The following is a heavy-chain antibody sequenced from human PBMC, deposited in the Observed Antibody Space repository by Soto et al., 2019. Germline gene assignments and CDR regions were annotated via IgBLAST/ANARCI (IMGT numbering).Heavy chain of an antibody. J-gene: IGHJ4*02. D-gene: IGHD2-15*01. CDR3: ARWVEVSLDYFDS. Sequence: QVQLQESGPGLVKPSQTLSLTCAVSGAYMRNDYYYWSWVRQKPGKDLEWIGHMHHSGRTHYNPSLKSRVALSXDXTKNQFSLYLNSVTAADTAVYYCARWVEVSLDYFDSWGQGTPVTVSS. CDR1: GAYMRNDYYY. V-gene: IGHV4-31*11. CDR2: MHHSGRT.